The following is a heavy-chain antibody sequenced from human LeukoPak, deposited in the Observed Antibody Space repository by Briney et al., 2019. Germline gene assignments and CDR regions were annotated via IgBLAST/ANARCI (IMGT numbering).Heavy chain of an antibody. CDR2: IYHSGTT. CDR1: GGSISSGGYS. Sequence: PSETLSLTCAVSGGSISSGGYSWNWIRPPPGKGLEWIGYIYHSGTTYYNPSLKSRVTISVDRSKNQFSLKLSSVTAADTAVYYCARDQSSSWYWFDPWGQGTLVTVSS. D-gene: IGHD6-13*01. CDR3: ARDQSSSWYWFDP. J-gene: IGHJ5*02. V-gene: IGHV4-30-2*01.